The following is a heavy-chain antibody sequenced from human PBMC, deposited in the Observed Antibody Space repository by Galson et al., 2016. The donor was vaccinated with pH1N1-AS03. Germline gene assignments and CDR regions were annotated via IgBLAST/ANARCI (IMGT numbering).Heavy chain of an antibody. CDR1: GGSISSRDHY. Sequence: SETLSLTCPVSGGSISSRDHYWVWIRQTPGKGLEWIGHIYYSGNSYYNPSPKSRVNFSVDTSTNQFSLELSSVTAADTSIYYCARHGTTGWSREEDALDNWGQGTWVTVSS. J-gene: IGHJ3*02. V-gene: IGHV4-39*01. CDR2: IYYSGNS. D-gene: IGHD6-19*01. CDR3: ARHGTTGWSREEDALDN.